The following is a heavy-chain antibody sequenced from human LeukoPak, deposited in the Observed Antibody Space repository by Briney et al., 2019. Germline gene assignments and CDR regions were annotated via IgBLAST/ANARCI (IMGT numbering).Heavy chain of an antibody. CDR2: INWNGDNT. J-gene: IGHJ6*04. D-gene: IGHD3-10*02. Sequence: GGSLRLSCAASGFTFNDFGMSWVRQAPGKGLEWVSGINWNGDNTRYANSVKGRFTISRDNAKNSLYLQMNSLRAEDTAVYYCAELGITMIGGVWGKGTTVTISS. CDR3: AELGITMIGGV. V-gene: IGHV3-20*04. CDR1: GFTFNDFG.